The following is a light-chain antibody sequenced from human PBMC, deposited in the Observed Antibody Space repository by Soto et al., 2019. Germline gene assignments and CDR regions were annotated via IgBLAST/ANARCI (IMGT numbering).Light chain of an antibody. Sequence: QSVLTQPRSVSGSPGQSVTISCTGTSSDVGGYNYVSWYQQHPGKAPKLMIYDVSKRPSGVPDRFSGSKSGNTASLTISGLQAEDEADYYCISYAGSNKVFGTGTKVTVL. CDR2: DVS. CDR1: SSDVGGYNY. J-gene: IGLJ1*01. CDR3: ISYAGSNKV. V-gene: IGLV2-11*01.